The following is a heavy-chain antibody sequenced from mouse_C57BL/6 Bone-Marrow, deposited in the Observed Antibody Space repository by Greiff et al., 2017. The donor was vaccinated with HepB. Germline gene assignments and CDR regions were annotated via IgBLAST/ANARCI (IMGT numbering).Heavy chain of an antibody. CDR1: GFNIKDDY. Sequence: VQLQQSGAELVRPGASVKLSCTASGFNIKDDYMHWVKQRPEQGLEWIGWIDPENGDTEYASKFQGKATKTADTSSNTADLQLSSLTSEDTAVYYCTTEGYYYGGYFDVWGTGTTVTVSS. CDR3: TTEGYYYGGYFDV. J-gene: IGHJ1*03. D-gene: IGHD1-1*01. CDR2: IDPENGDT. V-gene: IGHV14-4*01.